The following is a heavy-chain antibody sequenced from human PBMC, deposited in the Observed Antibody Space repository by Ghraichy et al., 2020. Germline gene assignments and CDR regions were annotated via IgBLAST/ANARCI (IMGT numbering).Heavy chain of an antibody. CDR2: IPNDGSYK. J-gene: IGHJ5*02. D-gene: IGHD2-2*01. V-gene: IGHV3-30*18. CDR3: AKDAVLAAMTRWFDP. Sequence: GGSLRLSCAASGFTFSSYGMHWVRQAPGKGLEWVAAIPNDGSYKYYADSVKGRFIITRDNSKNTLYLQTNSLTAEATAVYYCAKDAVLAAMTRWFDPWGQGTLVTVSS. CDR1: GFTFSSYG.